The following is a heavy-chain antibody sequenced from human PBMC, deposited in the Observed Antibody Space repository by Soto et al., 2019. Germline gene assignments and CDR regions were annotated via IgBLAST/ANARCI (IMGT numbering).Heavy chain of an antibody. CDR1: GGSISSGGYY. CDR3: ARWDCSGGSCYSFY. J-gene: IGHJ4*02. Sequence: PSETLSLTCTVSGGSISSGGYYWTWIRQHPGKGLEWIGYIYYSGSTYYNPSLKSRVTISVDTSKNQFSLKLSSVTAADTAVYYCARWDCSGGSCYSFYWGQGTLVTVSS. V-gene: IGHV4-31*03. D-gene: IGHD2-15*01. CDR2: IYYSGST.